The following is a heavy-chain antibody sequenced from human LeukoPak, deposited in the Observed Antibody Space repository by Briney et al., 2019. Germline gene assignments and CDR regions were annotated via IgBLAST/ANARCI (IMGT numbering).Heavy chain of an antibody. V-gene: IGHV3-30*02. CDR1: GFIFSNYG. CDR2: IRYDGSDK. Sequence: GGSLRLSCAASGFIFSNYGMHWVRQAPGKGLEWVTFIRYDGSDKYYADSVKGRFTISRDNSKNTLYLQMSNLRGEDTAVYFCAKDGAGYSSGWYAEYFQRWGRGSLVTVSS. D-gene: IGHD6-19*01. CDR3: AKDGAGYSSGWYAEYFQR. J-gene: IGHJ1*01.